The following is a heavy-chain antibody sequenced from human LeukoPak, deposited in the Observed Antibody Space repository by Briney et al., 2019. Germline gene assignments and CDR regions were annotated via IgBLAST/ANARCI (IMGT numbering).Heavy chain of an antibody. D-gene: IGHD3-3*01. CDR2: IYHSGST. CDR3: ARHKRDFWSGYYFDY. J-gene: IGHJ4*02. Sequence: SETLSLTCAVSGYSFSSGYYWGWIRQPPGKGLEWIGSIYHSGSTYYNPSLKSRVTISVDTSKNQFSLKLSSVTAADTAVYYCARHKRDFWSGYYFDYWGQGTLVTVSS. V-gene: IGHV4-38-2*01. CDR1: GYSFSSGYY.